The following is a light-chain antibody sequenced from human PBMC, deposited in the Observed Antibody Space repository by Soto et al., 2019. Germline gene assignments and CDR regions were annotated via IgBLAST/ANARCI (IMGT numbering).Light chain of an antibody. CDR3: QKYNSAPLT. CDR2: AAS. J-gene: IGKJ4*01. Sequence: GARVTITCRASQGIGVYLAWCQQKPGKVPKLLIYAASALQSGVPSRFSGSGSGTDFTLTISSLQPEDIATYYCQKYNSAPLTFGGGTKVDIK. V-gene: IGKV1-27*01. CDR1: QGIGVY.